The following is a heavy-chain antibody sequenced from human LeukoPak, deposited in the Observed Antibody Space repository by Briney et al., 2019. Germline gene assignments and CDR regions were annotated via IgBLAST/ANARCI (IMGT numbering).Heavy chain of an antibody. CDR3: ARRIRYYYDSSGYAS. J-gene: IGHJ4*02. D-gene: IGHD3-22*01. CDR1: GGSFSGYY. CDR2: INHSGST. Sequence: SETLSLTCAVYGGSFSGYYWSWIRQPPGKGLEWIGEINHSGSTNYNPSLKSRVTISVDTSKNQFSLKLSSVTAADTAVYYCARRIRYYYDSSGYASWGQGTLVTVSS. V-gene: IGHV4-34*01.